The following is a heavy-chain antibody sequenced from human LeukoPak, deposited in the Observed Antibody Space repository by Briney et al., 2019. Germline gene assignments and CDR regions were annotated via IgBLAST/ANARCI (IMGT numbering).Heavy chain of an antibody. D-gene: IGHD5-18*01. Sequence: PSETLSLTCTVSGYSISSGYYWGWIRQPPGKGLEWIGSIYHSGSTYYNPSLKSRVTISVDTSKNQFSLKLSSVTAADTAVYYCARGGWETATANWFDPWGQGTLVTVSS. J-gene: IGHJ5*02. CDR1: GYSISSGYY. CDR2: IYHSGST. CDR3: ARGGWETATANWFDP. V-gene: IGHV4-38-2*02.